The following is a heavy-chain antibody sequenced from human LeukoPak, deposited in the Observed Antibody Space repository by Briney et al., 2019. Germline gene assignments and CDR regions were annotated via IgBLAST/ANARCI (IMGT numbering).Heavy chain of an antibody. J-gene: IGHJ5*02. CDR3: ARGPPEYCSGGSCYSGRNWIDP. V-gene: IGHV1-2*02. CDR2: INPNTGGA. D-gene: IGHD2-15*01. Sequence: ASVKVSCKASGYTFTGYYMHWVRQAPGQGLEWMGWINPNTGGADYALKFQGRVTMTRDTSINTVYMALSRLRSDDTAVYYCARGPPEYCSGGSCYSGRNWIDPWGQGTLVTVSS. CDR1: GYTFTGYY.